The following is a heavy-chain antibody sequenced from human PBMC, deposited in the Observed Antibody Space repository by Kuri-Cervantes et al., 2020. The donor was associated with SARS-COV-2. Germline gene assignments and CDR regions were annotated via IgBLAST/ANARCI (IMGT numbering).Heavy chain of an antibody. CDR2: IWYDGSNK. CDR1: GFTFSSYG. D-gene: IGHD3-3*01. CDR3: ARESTLRFSEWSKTYYYYYGMDV. Sequence: GESLKISCAASGFTFSSYGMHWVRQAPGKGLEWVAVIWYDGSNKYYADSVKGRFTISRDNSKNTLYLQMNSLRAEDPAVYYCARESTLRFSEWSKTYYYYYGMDVWGQGTTVTVSS. V-gene: IGHV3-33*08. J-gene: IGHJ6*02.